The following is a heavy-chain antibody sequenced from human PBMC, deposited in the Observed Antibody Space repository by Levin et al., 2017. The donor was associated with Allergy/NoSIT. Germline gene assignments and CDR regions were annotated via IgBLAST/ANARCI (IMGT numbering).Heavy chain of an antibody. J-gene: IGHJ6*02. D-gene: IGHD6-6*01. CDR2: ISGSGDRA. V-gene: IGHV3-23*01. CDR3: ATIEYSSSDRSFYGLDV. Sequence: GESLKISCAGSGFAFSSYAMSWVRQAPGKGLEWVSAISGSGDRAFYADSVKGRFTISRDNSRDTLNLQMTSLRADDTALYYCATIEYSSSDRSFYGLDVWGQGTTVTVS. CDR1: GFAFSSYA.